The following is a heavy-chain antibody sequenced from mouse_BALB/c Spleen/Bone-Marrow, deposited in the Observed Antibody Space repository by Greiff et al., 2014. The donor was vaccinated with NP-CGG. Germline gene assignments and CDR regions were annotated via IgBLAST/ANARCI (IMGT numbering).Heavy chain of an antibody. D-gene: IGHD4-1*01. Sequence: VKLVESGPSLVKPSQTLSLTCSVTGYSITRGYWNWIRKFPGNKLEYMGYITYSANTYYNPSLKSRLSITRDTSKDQYYLQLNSVTTEDTATYYCATGYYFDYWGQGTTLTVTS. CDR3: ATGYYFDY. J-gene: IGHJ2*01. CDR1: GYSITRGY. CDR2: ITYSANT. V-gene: IGHV3-8*02.